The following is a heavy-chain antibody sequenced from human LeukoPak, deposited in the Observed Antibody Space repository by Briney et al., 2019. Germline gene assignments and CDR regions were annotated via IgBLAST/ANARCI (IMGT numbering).Heavy chain of an antibody. D-gene: IGHD1-1*01. J-gene: IGHJ4*02. CDR2: IRSNVETV. CDR1: GFTFSRIA. Sequence: PGGTLRLSCAASGFTFSRIAMSWVRQAPGKGLEWVSAIRSNVETVYNADSVKGRFTISRDNSRQTLFLQMSSLRVEDTATYYCAKGQELDDGVFDSWGQGTLVTVSS. CDR3: AKGQELDDGVFDS. V-gene: IGHV3-23*01.